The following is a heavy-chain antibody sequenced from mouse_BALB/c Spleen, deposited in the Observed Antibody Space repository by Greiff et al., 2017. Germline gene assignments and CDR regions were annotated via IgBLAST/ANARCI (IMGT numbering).Heavy chain of an antibody. Sequence: EVKLVESGGDLVKPGGSLKLSCAASGFTFSSYGMSWVRQTPDKRLEWVATISSGGSYTYYPDSVKGRFTISRDNAKNTLYLQMSSLKSEDTAMYYCARHPITTVVADWYFDVWGAGTTVTVSS. V-gene: IGHV5-6*01. CDR3: ARHPITTVVADWYFDV. CDR1: GFTFSSYG. CDR2: ISSGGSYT. D-gene: IGHD1-1*01. J-gene: IGHJ1*01.